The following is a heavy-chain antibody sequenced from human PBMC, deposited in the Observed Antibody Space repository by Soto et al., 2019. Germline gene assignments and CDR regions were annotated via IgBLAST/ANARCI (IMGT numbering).Heavy chain of an antibody. J-gene: IGHJ4*02. CDR3: ARTDNVGYYPY. CDR1: GGSIIGNYW. Sequence: SETLSLTCAVSGGSIIGNYWWACIRQSPGEGLVWIGSIYHSGTTYYNPSLESRVIISVDTSESRFALRLTSVTAADSAVYYCARTDNVGYYPYCGQGTLVTVSS. CDR2: IYHSGTT. D-gene: IGHD3-3*01. V-gene: IGHV4-38-2*01.